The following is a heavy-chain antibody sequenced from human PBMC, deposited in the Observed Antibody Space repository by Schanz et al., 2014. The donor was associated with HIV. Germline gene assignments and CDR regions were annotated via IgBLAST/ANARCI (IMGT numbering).Heavy chain of an antibody. Sequence: QVQLVESGGGVVQPGRSLRLSCAASGFTFSSFAMHWVRQAPGKGLEWVAVIWYDGTNIDYADSVKGRLTISRDNSKNTLYLQMNSLRAEDTAVYYCAKDQGYDFWSGYYNYYDMDVWGQGTTVTVSS. CDR1: GFTFSSFA. CDR2: IWYDGTNI. J-gene: IGHJ6*02. V-gene: IGHV3-30*04. D-gene: IGHD3-3*01. CDR3: AKDQGYDFWSGYYNYYDMDV.